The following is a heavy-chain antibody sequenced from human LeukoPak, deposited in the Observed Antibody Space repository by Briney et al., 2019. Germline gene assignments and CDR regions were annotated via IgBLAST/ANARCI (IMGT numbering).Heavy chain of an antibody. V-gene: IGHV4-59*01. J-gene: IGHJ4*02. CDR3: AKDAYSGYEQ. Sequence: ETLSLTCTVSGGSISSYYWSWIRQPPGKGLEWIGYIYYSGSTNYNPSLKSRVTISVDTSKNQFSLKLSSVTAADTAVYYCAKDAYSGYEQWGQGTLVTVSS. CDR2: IYYSGST. CDR1: GGSISSYY. D-gene: IGHD5-12*01.